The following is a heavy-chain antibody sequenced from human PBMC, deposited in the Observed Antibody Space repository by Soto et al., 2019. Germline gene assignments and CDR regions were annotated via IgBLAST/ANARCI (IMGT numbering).Heavy chain of an antibody. CDR2: IYHSGST. J-gene: IGHJ4*02. CDR1: GGSISGSNW. D-gene: IGHD6-13*01. V-gene: IGHV4-4*02. CDR3: ARFAKEENPKVGSWYYFDY. Sequence: SETLSLTCAVSGGSISGSNWWSWVRQPPGKGLEWIGEIYHSGSTNYNPSPKSRVTISVDTSKNQFSLKLSSVTAADTAVYYCARFAKEENPKVGSWYYFDYWGQGTRVTVSS.